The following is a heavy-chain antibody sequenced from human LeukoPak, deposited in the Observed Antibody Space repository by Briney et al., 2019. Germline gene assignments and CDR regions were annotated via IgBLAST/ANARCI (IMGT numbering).Heavy chain of an antibody. Sequence: GGSLRLSCAASGFTFSDYYMSWIRQAPGKGLEWVSYISGSGSTVYYAASVRGRFTISRDNAKNSLFVQMNSLRAEDTAVYYCARDRGNSDPGDWFDSWGQGTLVTVSS. D-gene: IGHD4-23*01. J-gene: IGHJ5*01. CDR1: GFTFSDYY. CDR3: ARDRGNSDPGDWFDS. CDR2: ISGSGSTV. V-gene: IGHV3-11*01.